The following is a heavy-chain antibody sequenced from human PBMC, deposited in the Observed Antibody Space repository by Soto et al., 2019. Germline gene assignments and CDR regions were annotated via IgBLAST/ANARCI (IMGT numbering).Heavy chain of an antibody. D-gene: IGHD2-15*01. CDR2: IATAGDT. J-gene: IGHJ3*02. Sequence: GGSLRLSCAASGLTLSTYDMHWVRQTPGKGLEWVSSIATAGDTYYADSVRGRFTISREIAKNSFYLQMNTLRAGDTAVYYCTKELLGGHIRPFDIWGRGTVVTVSS. CDR3: TKELLGGHIRPFDI. CDR1: GLTLSTYD. V-gene: IGHV3-13*04.